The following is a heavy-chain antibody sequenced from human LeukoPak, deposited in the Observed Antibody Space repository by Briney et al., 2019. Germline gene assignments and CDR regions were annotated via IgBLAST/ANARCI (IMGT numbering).Heavy chain of an antibody. CDR1: RHSFHSQW. CDR2: IYPDDSDT. D-gene: IGHD2-21*02. V-gene: IGHV5-51*01. J-gene: IGHJ4*02. CDR3: ARRGDSDFIID. Sequence: GESLKISCKGPRHSFHSQWIGWVRRMPGKGLEWMGIIYPDDSDTRYRASFQGQVTISADKSISTAYLQWNSLEASDSAIYYCARRGDSDFIIDWGQGTLVTVSS.